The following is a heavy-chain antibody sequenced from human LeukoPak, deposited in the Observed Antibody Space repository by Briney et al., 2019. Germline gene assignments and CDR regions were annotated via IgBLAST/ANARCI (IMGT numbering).Heavy chain of an antibody. CDR3: ARVHYDILTGYSPYYMDV. Sequence: SVKVSCKASGYTFTSYGISWVRQAPGQGLEWMGWISAYNGNTNYAQKLQGRVTMTTDTSTSTAYMELRSLRSDDTAVYYCARVHYDILTGYSPYYMDVWGKGTTVTISS. D-gene: IGHD3-9*01. J-gene: IGHJ6*03. CDR2: ISAYNGNT. CDR1: GYTFTSYG. V-gene: IGHV1-18*01.